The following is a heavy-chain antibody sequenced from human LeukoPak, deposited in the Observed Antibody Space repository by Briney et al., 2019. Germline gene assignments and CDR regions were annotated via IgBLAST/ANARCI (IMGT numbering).Heavy chain of an antibody. Sequence: GRSLRLSCAASGFTFDDYAMHWVRQAPGKGLEWVSGISWNSGSIGYADPVKGRFTISRDNAKNSLYLQMNSLRAEDTALYYCARGGRALVPFDYWGQGTLVTVSS. D-gene: IGHD6-13*01. CDR1: GFTFDDYA. CDR2: ISWNSGSI. V-gene: IGHV3-9*01. J-gene: IGHJ4*02. CDR3: ARGGRALVPFDY.